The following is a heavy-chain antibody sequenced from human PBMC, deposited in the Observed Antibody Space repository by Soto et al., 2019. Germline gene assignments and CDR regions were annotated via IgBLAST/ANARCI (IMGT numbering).Heavy chain of an antibody. D-gene: IGHD6-13*01. CDR1: GGTFSSYA. J-gene: IGHJ3*01. V-gene: IGHV1-69*01. CDR2: VSPILVTA. Sequence: QVQLVQSGAEVKKPGSSVKVSCKASGGTFSSYAISWLRQAPGQGLAWMGGVSPILVTANYAQKFQGRVTITADESTSTAYMELGRLRSADTAVYYCARCFRMGWQQLGDGPVTVWGQGTMVTVSS. CDR3: ARCFRMGWQQLGDGPVTV.